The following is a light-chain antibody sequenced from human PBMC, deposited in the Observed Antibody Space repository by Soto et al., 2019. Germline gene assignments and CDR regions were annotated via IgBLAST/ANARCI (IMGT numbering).Light chain of an antibody. J-gene: IGKJ4*01. V-gene: IGKV1-27*01. CDR1: QDLSNF. CDR3: QKCKIAPFT. CDR2: AAS. Sequence: DIQMTQSPSSLSAFVGDTVPITCRARQDLSNFLAGYQQKPGKVPKILIYAASTLQSGVPSRFRGSGSGTDLTLTISSLQPEDVAPYYCQKCKIAPFTFGGGTQVEMK.